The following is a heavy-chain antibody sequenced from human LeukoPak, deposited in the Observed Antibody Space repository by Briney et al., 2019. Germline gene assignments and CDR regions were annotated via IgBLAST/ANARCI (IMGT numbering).Heavy chain of an antibody. D-gene: IGHD3-10*01. J-gene: IGHJ6*02. CDR1: GYSISSGYY. CDR2: IYHGGST. Sequence: SETLSLTCTVSGYSISSGYYWGWIRQPPGKGLEWIGSIYHGGSTYYNPSLKSRVTMSVDTSKNQFSLKLSSVTAADTAVYYCARADMVRAYYYGMDVWGQGTTVTVSS. V-gene: IGHV4-38-2*02. CDR3: ARADMVRAYYYGMDV.